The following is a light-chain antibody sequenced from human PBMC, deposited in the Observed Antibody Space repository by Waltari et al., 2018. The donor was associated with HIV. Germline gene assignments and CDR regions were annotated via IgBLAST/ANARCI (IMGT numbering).Light chain of an antibody. Sequence: SSELTQDPVVSVALVQTVTITCPGDSLSSFYATWYQQKPGQAPLLVFFGKNSRPSGIPDRFSGSNSRNKASLTITGAQAEDEADYYCYSRDSTTNHRVFGGGTKLTVL. CDR2: GKN. V-gene: IGLV3-19*01. CDR3: YSRDSTTNHRV. CDR1: SLSSFY. J-gene: IGLJ2*01.